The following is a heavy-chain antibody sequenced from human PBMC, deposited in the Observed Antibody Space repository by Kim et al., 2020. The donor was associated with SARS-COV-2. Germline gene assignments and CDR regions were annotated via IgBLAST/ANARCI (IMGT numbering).Heavy chain of an antibody. D-gene: IGHD6-13*01. CDR1: GFTFSSFA. Sequence: GGSLRLSCAASGFTFSSFAMSWVRQTPGKGLEWVSTISGSGGSTYYADSVKGRFNISRDNSKNTLYLQMNSLRAEDTALYYCAKDVGYTSSWYWDYWGQG. CDR2: ISGSGGST. V-gene: IGHV3-23*01. CDR3: AKDVGYTSSWYWDY. J-gene: IGHJ4*02.